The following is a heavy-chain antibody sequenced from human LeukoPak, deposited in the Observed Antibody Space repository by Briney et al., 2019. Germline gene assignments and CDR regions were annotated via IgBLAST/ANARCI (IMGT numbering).Heavy chain of an antibody. D-gene: IGHD6-6*01. CDR2: IKSTPDGGTP. CDR3: ATIYSSRSSSRY. V-gene: IGHV3-15*01. CDR1: GLTFPNAW. J-gene: IGHJ4*02. Sequence: GGSLRLSCAVSGLTFPNAWMTWVRQAPGEGLEWVGRIKSTPDGGTPDYAAPVKGRFTISRDDSKNTLYLQMISLKTEDTAVYYCATIYSSRSSSRYWGQGTLVTVSS.